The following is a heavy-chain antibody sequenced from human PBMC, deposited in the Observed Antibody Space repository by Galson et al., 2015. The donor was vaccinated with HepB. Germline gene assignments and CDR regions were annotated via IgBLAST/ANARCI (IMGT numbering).Heavy chain of an antibody. CDR3: ARADPSYGSGSYYHNYYYYGMDV. J-gene: IGHJ6*02. D-gene: IGHD3-10*01. Sequence: SVKVSCKASGYTFTSYGISWVRQAPGQGLEWMGWISAYNGNTNYAQKLQGRVTMTTDTSTSTAYMELRSLRSDDTAVYYCARADPSYGSGSYYHNYYYYGMDVWGQGTTVTVSS. CDR1: GYTFTSYG. V-gene: IGHV1-18*01. CDR2: ISAYNGNT.